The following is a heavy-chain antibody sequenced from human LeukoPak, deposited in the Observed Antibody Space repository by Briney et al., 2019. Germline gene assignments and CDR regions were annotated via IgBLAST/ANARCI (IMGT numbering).Heavy chain of an antibody. CDR2: IYYSGGT. CDR3: ASKVGATTFAFDF. CDR1: GGSISSYY. D-gene: IGHD1-26*01. Sequence: SETLSLTCTVSGGSISSYYWSWIRQPPGKGLEWIGYIYYSGGTNYNPSLKSRVTISVDTSKNQFSLKLSSVTAADTAVYYCASKVGATTFAFDFWGQGTMVTVSS. V-gene: IGHV4-59*01. J-gene: IGHJ3*01.